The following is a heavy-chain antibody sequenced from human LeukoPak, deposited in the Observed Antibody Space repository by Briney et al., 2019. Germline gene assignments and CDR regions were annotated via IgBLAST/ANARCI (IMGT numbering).Heavy chain of an antibody. CDR2: IYYSGST. CDR1: GGSISSHY. V-gene: IGHV4-59*11. CDR3: ARSRGYSGYAYDAFDL. Sequence: SETLSLTCTVSGGSISSHYWSWIRQPPGKGLEWIGYIYYSGSTNYNPSLKSRVTISVDTSKNQFSLKLSSVTAADTAVYYCARSRGYSGYAYDAFDLWGQGTMVTVSS. J-gene: IGHJ3*01. D-gene: IGHD5-12*01.